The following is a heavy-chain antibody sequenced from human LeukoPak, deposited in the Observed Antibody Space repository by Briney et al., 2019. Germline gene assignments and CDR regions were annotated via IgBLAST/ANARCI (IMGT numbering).Heavy chain of an antibody. D-gene: IGHD4-17*01. CDR2: IYSGGST. CDR3: ARDDGDYNFDY. Sequence: GGSLRLSCAASGFTFSRYSMNWVRQAPGKGLEWVSVIYSGGSTYYADSVKGRFTISRDNSKNTLYLQMNSLRAEDTAMYYCARDDGDYNFDYWGQGTLVTVSS. V-gene: IGHV3-53*01. J-gene: IGHJ4*02. CDR1: GFTFSRYS.